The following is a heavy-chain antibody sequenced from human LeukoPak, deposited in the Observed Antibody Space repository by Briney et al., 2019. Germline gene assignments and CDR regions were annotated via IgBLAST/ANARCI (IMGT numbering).Heavy chain of an antibody. CDR2: ISAYNGNT. CDR3: ARGRLQDIAAATIAYLLDDY. V-gene: IGHV1-18*01. CDR1: GYTFTSYG. Sequence: GASVKVSCKASGYTFTSYGISWVRQAPGQGLEWMGWISAYNGNTNYAQKLQGRGTMTTDTSTSTAYMDLRSLRADDTAVYYCARGRLQDIAAATIAYLLDDYWGQGTLVTVSS. D-gene: IGHD6-13*01. J-gene: IGHJ4*02.